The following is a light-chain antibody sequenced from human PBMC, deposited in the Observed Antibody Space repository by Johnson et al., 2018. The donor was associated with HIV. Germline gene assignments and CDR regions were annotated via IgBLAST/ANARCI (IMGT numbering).Light chain of an antibody. J-gene: IGLJ1*01. CDR1: SSNIGNTY. CDR2: ENN. Sequence: HSVLTQPPSVSAAPGQKVTISCSGSSSNIGNTYVSWYQQLPGTAPKLLIYENNKRPSGIPDRFSGSKSCTSATLGITGLQTGDEADYYCGTWDSSLSAGGAFGTGTKVTVL. V-gene: IGLV1-51*02. CDR3: GTWDSSLSAGGA.